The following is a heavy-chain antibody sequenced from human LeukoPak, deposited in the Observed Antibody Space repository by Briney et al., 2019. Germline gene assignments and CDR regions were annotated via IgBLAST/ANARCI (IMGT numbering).Heavy chain of an antibody. Sequence: PGGSLRLSCAASGFTFSSYEMNWVRQAPGKGLEWVSYISSSGSTIYYVDSVKGRFTISRDNAKNSLYLQMNSLRAEDTAVYYCARETGCRSTRCHYYFDYWGQGTLVTVSS. CDR1: GFTFSSYE. CDR2: ISSSGSTI. V-gene: IGHV3-48*03. D-gene: IGHD2-2*01. J-gene: IGHJ4*02. CDR3: ARETGCRSTRCHYYFDY.